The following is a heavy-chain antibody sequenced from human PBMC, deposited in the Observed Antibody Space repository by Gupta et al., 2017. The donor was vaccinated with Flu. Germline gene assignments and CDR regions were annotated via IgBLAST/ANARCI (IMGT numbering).Heavy chain of an antibody. J-gene: IGHJ4*02. CDR3: AHRPIDGEAFDY. D-gene: IGHD3-16*02. Sequence: QITLKESGPTLVKPTQTRTLTCTFSGFSLSTSGVGVGWIRQPPGKALEWLALIYWNDDKRYSPSLKSRLTITKDTSKNQVVLTMTNMDPVDTATYYCAHRPIDGEAFDYWGQGTMVTVSS. V-gene: IGHV2-5*01. CDR1: GFSLSTSGVG. CDR2: IYWNDDK.